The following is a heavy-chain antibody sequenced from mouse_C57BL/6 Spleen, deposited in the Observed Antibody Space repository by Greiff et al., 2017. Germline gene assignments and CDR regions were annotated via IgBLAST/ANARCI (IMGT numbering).Heavy chain of an antibody. Sequence: VQLQQPGAELVMPGASVKLSCKASGYTFTSYWMHWVKQRPGQGLEWIGEIDPSDSYTNYNQKFKGKSTLTVDKSSSTAYMQLSSLTSEDSAVYYCARRRVYDGYDWYFDVWGTGTTVTVSS. CDR1: GYTFTSYW. J-gene: IGHJ1*03. D-gene: IGHD2-3*01. V-gene: IGHV1-69*01. CDR2: IDPSDSYT. CDR3: ARRRVYDGYDWYFDV.